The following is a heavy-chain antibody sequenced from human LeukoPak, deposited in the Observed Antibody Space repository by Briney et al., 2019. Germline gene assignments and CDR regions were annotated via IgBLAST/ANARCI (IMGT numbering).Heavy chain of an antibody. Sequence: GGALRISCAAPGFTFFRYSMSWVRQAPREGVEGGSAISGSGGSTNYADSVRGRFTTSRDNSMNTLYLQMNSLRAEDTAVYYCARDRNGGRGFFDYWGQGTLVTVSS. CDR2: ISGSGGST. CDR3: ARDRNGGRGFFDY. J-gene: IGHJ4*02. D-gene: IGHD2-15*01. V-gene: IGHV3-23*01. CDR1: GFTFFRYS.